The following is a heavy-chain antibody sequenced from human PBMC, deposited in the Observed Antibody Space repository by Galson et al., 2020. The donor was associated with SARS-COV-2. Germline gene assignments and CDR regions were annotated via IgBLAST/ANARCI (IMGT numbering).Heavy chain of an antibody. CDR2: ISFDGINR. V-gene: IGHV3-30*01. J-gene: IGHJ6*02. CDR3: ARDPGCSAGRCYFYHSMDV. CDR1: GFTFRNYA. D-gene: IGHD2-15*01. Sequence: GGSLRLSCVASGFTFRNYAMHWVRQAPGKGLEWLAVISFDGINRFYEDSLKGRFTISRDKSRDTLYLDMNSLRVEDTAVCYCARDPGCSAGRCYFYHSMDVWGQGATVTVSS.